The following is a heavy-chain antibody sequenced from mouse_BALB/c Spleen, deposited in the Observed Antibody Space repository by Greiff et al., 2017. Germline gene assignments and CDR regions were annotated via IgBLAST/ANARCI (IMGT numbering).Heavy chain of an antibody. Sequence: LQQSGAELVRPGTSVKVSCKASGYAFTNYLIEWVKQRPGQGLEWIGVINPGSGGTNYNEKFKGKATLTVDTSSSTAYMQLSSLASEDSALYYCAREGNYWYFDVWGAGTTVTVSS. CDR1: GYAFTNYL. V-gene: IGHV1-54*01. D-gene: IGHD2-1*01. CDR2: INPGSGGT. CDR3: AREGNYWYFDV. J-gene: IGHJ1*01.